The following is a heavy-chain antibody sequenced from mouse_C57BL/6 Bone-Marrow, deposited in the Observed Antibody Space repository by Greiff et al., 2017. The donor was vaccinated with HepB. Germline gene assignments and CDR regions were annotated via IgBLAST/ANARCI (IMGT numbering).Heavy chain of an antibody. J-gene: IGHJ2*01. CDR2: INPNYGTT. CDR3: AREKRQLRLRGDFDY. CDR1: GYSFTDYN. V-gene: IGHV1-39*01. Sequence: EVKLVESGPELVKPGASVKISCKASGYSFTDYNMNWVKQSNGKSLEWIGVINPNYGTTSYNQKFKGKATLTVDQSSSTAYMQLNSLTSEDSAVYYCAREKRQLRLRGDFDYWGQGTTLTVSS. D-gene: IGHD3-2*02.